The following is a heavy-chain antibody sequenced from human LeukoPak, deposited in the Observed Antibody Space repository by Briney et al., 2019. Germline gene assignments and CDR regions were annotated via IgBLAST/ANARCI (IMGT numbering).Heavy chain of an antibody. CDR3: ARGYYYDSSGFQH. CDR1: GGTFSSYA. D-gene: IGHD3-22*01. J-gene: IGHJ1*01. CDR2: IIPILGIA. V-gene: IGHV1-69*04. Sequence: SVKVSCKASGGTFSSYAISWVRQAPGQGLEWMGRIIPILGIANYAQKFQGRVTITADKSTSTAYMELSSLRSEDTAVYYCARGYYYDSSGFQHWGQGTLVTVSS.